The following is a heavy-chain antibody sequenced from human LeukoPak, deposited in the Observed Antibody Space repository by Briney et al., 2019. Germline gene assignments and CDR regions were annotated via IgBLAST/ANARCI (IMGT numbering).Heavy chain of an antibody. J-gene: IGHJ4*02. Sequence: GGSLRLSCAASGFTFSSYAMHWVRQAPGKGPERVAVISHDGSNKYYADSVKGRFTISRDNSKNTLYLQMNSLRAEDTAVYYCARVGDTYYYDSSGYLYWGQGTLVTVSS. CDR1: GFTFSSYA. CDR2: ISHDGSNK. CDR3: ARVGDTYYYDSSGYLY. V-gene: IGHV3-30-3*01. D-gene: IGHD3-22*01.